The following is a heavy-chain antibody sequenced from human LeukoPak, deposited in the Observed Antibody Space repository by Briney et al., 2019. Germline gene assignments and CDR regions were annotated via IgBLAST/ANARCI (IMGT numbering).Heavy chain of an antibody. CDR2: ISYDGSNK. D-gene: IGHD2-15*01. CDR3: AKGGVICSGGSCSPAY. J-gene: IGHJ4*02. Sequence: GGSLRLSCAASGFTFSTYGMHWVRQAPGKGLEWVAVISYDGSNKYYRDSVKGRFTISRDNSKDTLYLQMNSLRAEDTALYYCAKGGVICSGGSCSPAYWGQGTLVTVSS. V-gene: IGHV3-30*18. CDR1: GFTFSTYG.